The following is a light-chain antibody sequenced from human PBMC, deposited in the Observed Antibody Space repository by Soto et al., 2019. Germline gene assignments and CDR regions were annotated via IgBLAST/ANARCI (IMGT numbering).Light chain of an antibody. CDR2: EAS. CDR1: SSDIGGYNL. Sequence: QSALAQPASVSGSPGQSITISCTGTSSDIGGYNLVSWYQHHPGKAPKLIIYEASKRPSGVSDRFSGSRSGDTASLTISALQTDDEADYYCYSFAGSATVVFGGGTKLNVL. J-gene: IGLJ3*02. V-gene: IGLV2-23*02. CDR3: YSFAGSATVV.